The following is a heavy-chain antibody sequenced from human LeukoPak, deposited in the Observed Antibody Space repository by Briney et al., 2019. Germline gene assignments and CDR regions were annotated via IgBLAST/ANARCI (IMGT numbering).Heavy chain of an antibody. CDR2: ISAYNGNK. D-gene: IGHD3-16*02. CDR3: ARQCAITFGGVIVSRYYFDY. CDR1: GYTFTSYG. J-gene: IGHJ4*02. Sequence: SSVKVSYKASGYTFTSYGIRWVRQAPGQGLEWIGWISAYNGNKNYAQKLQGRVTMTTDTSTSTAYMEMRSLRSDDTAVYYCARQCAITFGGVIVSRYYFDYWGQGTLVTVSS. V-gene: IGHV1-18*01.